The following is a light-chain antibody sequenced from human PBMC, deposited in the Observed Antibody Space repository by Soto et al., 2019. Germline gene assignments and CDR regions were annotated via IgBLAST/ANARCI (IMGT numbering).Light chain of an antibody. CDR3: QHYNTYPWT. Sequence: GDRVTITCRASQTISSWLAWYQQKPGKAPKLLIYKASALESGVPSRFSGSGSGTEFTLTISSLEPEDFATYYCQHYNTYPWTFGQGTKVDIK. CDR1: QTISSW. J-gene: IGKJ1*01. CDR2: KAS. V-gene: IGKV1-5*03.